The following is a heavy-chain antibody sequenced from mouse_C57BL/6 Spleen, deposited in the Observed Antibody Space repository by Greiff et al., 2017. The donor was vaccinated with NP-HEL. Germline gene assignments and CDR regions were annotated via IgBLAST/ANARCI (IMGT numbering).Heavy chain of an antibody. Sequence: EVQLVESGGGLVQPKGSLKLSCAASGFSFNTYAMNWVRQAPGKGLEWVARIRSKSNNYATYYADSVKDRFTISRDDSESMLYLQMNNLKTEDTAMYYCVRLDGYYYAMDYWGQGTSVTVSS. J-gene: IGHJ4*01. CDR2: IRSKSNNYAT. CDR1: GFSFNTYA. V-gene: IGHV10-1*01. CDR3: VRLDGYYYAMDY. D-gene: IGHD2-3*01.